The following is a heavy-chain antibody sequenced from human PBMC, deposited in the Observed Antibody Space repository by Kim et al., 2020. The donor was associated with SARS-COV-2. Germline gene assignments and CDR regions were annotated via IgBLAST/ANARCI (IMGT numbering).Heavy chain of an antibody. CDR2: INHSGST. D-gene: IGHD5-18*01. CDR1: GGSFSGYY. V-gene: IGHV4-34*01. CDR3: ARGRHTAMGPETLDY. Sequence: SETLSLTCAVYGGSFSGYYWSWIRQPPGKGLEWIGEINHSGSTNYNPSLKSRVTISVDTSKNQFSLKLSSVTAADTAMYYCARGRHTAMGPETLDYWGQGTLVTVSS. J-gene: IGHJ4*02.